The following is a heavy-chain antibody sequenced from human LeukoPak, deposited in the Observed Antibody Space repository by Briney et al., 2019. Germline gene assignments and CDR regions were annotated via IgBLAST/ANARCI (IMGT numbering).Heavy chain of an antibody. CDR3: AREYEPLFDY. CDR1: GYTFTSYF. J-gene: IGHJ4*02. D-gene: IGHD3-16*01. CDR2: INPSGGST. V-gene: IGHV1-46*01. Sequence: ASVMVSCKASGYTFTSYFMHWVRQAPGQGLEWMGIINPSGGSTSYAQKFQGRVTMARDTSTSTVYMELSSLRSEDTAVYYCAREYEPLFDYWGQGTLVTVSS.